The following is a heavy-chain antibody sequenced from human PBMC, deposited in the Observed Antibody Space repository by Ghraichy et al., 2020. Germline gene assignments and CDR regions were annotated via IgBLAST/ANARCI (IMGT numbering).Heavy chain of an antibody. CDR3: ARDPGIAAAGPYYYYGMDV. CDR1: GGSISSKSYY. CDR2: IYYSGST. Sequence: SETLSLTCTVSGGSISSKSYYWGWIRQPPGKGLEWIGSIYYSGSTYYNPSLKSRVTISVDTSKNQFSLNLSSVTAADTAVYYCARDPGIAAAGPYYYYGMDVWGQGTTVTVSS. D-gene: IGHD6-13*01. V-gene: IGHV4-39*01. J-gene: IGHJ6*02.